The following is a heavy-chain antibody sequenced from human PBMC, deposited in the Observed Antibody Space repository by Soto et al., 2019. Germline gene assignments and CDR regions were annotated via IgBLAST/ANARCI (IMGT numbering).Heavy chain of an antibody. Sequence: PGESLKISCKGSGYSFTSYWIGWVRQMPGKGLEWMGIIYPGDSDTRYSPSFQGQVTISADKSISTAYLQWRSLKASDTAMYYCAIHGDDFWSGTGLPNLHFDYWGQGTLVTVSS. CDR1: GYSFTSYW. D-gene: IGHD3-3*01. J-gene: IGHJ4*02. CDR2: IYPGDSDT. V-gene: IGHV5-51*01. CDR3: AIHGDDFWSGTGLPNLHFDY.